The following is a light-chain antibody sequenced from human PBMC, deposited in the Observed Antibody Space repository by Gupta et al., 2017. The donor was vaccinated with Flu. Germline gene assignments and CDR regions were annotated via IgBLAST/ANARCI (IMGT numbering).Light chain of an antibody. J-gene: IGKJ1*01. CDR3: RQYNKWPRT. V-gene: IGKV3-15*01. Sequence: PATLSVSPGESVILSCRAGQSIASYLAWYQQKPGQAPRLLIYGSSTRASGVPARFSGSGFGTEFTLTVSSLQSEDFAVYYCRQYNKWPRTFGQGTKVEIK. CDR1: QSIASY. CDR2: GSS.